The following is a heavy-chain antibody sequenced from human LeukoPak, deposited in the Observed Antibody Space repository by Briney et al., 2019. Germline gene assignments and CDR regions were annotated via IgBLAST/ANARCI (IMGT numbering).Heavy chain of an antibody. J-gene: IGHJ5*02. CDR1: GGSISSYY. V-gene: IGHV4-4*07. CDR2: IYTSGST. CDR3: ARERRYCSSTSCQLYPTHNWFDP. D-gene: IGHD2-2*01. Sequence: PSETLSLTCTVSGGSISSYYWSWIRQPAGKGLEWIGRIYTSGSTNYNPSLKSRVTMSVDTSKNQFSLKLSSVTAADTAVYYCARERRYCSSTSCQLYPTHNWFDPWGQGTLVTVSS.